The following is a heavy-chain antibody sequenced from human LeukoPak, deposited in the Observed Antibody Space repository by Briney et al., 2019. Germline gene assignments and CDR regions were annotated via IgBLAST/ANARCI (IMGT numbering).Heavy chain of an antibody. Sequence: SVKVSCKASGGTFSSYAISWVRQAPGQGLEWMGRIIPILGIANYAQKFQGRVTITADKSTSTAHMELSSLRSEDTAVYYCAREGGIQLWFFDYWGQGTLVTVSS. CDR1: GGTFSSYA. J-gene: IGHJ4*02. V-gene: IGHV1-69*04. CDR3: AREGGIQLWFFDY. D-gene: IGHD5-18*01. CDR2: IIPILGIA.